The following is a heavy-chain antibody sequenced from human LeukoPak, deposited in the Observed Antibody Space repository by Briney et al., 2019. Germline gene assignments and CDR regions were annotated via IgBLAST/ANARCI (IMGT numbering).Heavy chain of an antibody. CDR1: GDSVSSNSAA. D-gene: IGHD1-26*01. CDR3: ARASGSYDY. Sequence: SPTLSLTCAFSGDSVSSNSAAWNWIRQSPSRGLEWLGRTYYRSKWYNDYAVSVKSRITIDADTSRNQISLQLNSVTPEDTAAYYCARASGSYDYWGQGTLVTVSS. J-gene: IGHJ4*02. V-gene: IGHV6-1*01. CDR2: TYYRSKWYN.